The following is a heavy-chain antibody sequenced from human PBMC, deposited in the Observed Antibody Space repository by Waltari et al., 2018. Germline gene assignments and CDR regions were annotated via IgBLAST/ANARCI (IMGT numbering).Heavy chain of an antibody. Sequence: QVQLVESGGGVVQPGTSVRLPCAASGFTSSSYGMHWVRQAPGKGLHWVAVISYDGSAKYYADSVHGRFIISRDNSENTLYLQMNSLTAEDTAVYYCAKQESGSYFEYWGQGTLVTVSS. V-gene: IGHV3-30*18. CDR2: ISYDGSAK. J-gene: IGHJ4*02. D-gene: IGHD1-26*01. CDR3: AKQESGSYFEY. CDR1: GFTSSSYG.